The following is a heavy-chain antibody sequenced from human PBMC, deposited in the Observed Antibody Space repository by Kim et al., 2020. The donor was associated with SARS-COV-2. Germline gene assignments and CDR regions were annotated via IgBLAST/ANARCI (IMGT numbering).Heavy chain of an antibody. V-gene: IGHV5-51*01. CDR2: IFPGDSDT. J-gene: IGHJ6*02. Sequence: GESLKISCKGSGYSFTSYWIGWVRQMPGKGLEWMGIIFPGDSDTRYSPSFQGQVTISADKSISTAYLQWSSLKASDTAMYYCARQGGPGGSGTYGMDVWGQGTTVTVSS. CDR1: GYSFTSYW. D-gene: IGHD3-10*01. CDR3: ARQGGPGGSGTYGMDV.